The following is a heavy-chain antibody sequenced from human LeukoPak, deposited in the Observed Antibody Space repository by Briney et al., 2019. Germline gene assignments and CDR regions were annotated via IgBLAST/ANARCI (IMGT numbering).Heavy chain of an antibody. CDR1: GFTFSSYG. Sequence: PGESLRLSCAASGFTFSSYGMHWVRQAPGKGLEWVAVISYDGSNKYYADSVKGRFTISRDNSKNTLYLQMNSLRAEDTAVYYCAKDSTSCPFDYWGQGTLVTVSS. CDR2: ISYDGSNK. CDR3: AKDSTSCPFDY. V-gene: IGHV3-30*18. D-gene: IGHD2-2*01. J-gene: IGHJ4*02.